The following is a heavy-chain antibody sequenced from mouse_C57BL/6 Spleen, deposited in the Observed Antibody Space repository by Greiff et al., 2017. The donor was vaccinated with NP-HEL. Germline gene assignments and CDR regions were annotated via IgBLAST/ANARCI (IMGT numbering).Heavy chain of an antibody. J-gene: IGHJ2*01. CDR3: APKSPYGSNY. D-gene: IGHD1-1*02. CDR1: GYTFTSYW. Sequence: QVQLQQPGAELVKPGASVKLSCKASGYTFTSYWMQWVKQRPGQGLEWIGEIDPSDSYTNYNPKFKGKATLTVDTSSSTAYMQLRSLTSEDAAVYYCAPKSPYGSNYWGQGTTLTVSS. CDR2: IDPSDSYT. V-gene: IGHV1-50*01.